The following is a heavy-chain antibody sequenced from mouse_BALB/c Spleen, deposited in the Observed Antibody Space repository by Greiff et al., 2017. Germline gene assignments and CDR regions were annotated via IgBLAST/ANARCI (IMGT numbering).Heavy chain of an antibody. J-gene: IGHJ2*01. CDR1: GFTFSSFG. CDR2: ISSGSSTI. D-gene: IGHD1-1*02. CDR3: ARHYGLDY. Sequence: DVHLVESGGGLVQPGGSRKLSCAASGFTFSSFGMHWVRQAPEKGLEWVAYISSGSSTIYYADTVKGRFTISRDNPKNTLFLQMTSLRSEDTAMYYCARHYGLDYWGQGTTLTVSS. V-gene: IGHV5-17*02.